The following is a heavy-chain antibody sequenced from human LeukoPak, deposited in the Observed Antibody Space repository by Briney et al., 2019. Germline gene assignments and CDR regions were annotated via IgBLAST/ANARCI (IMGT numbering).Heavy chain of an antibody. J-gene: IGHJ4*02. CDR1: GFTFSNYW. CDR3: ARYSQLLWFGELSTYYFDY. D-gene: IGHD3-10*01. CDR2: ISSSSSYI. V-gene: IGHV3-21*01. Sequence: GGSLRLSCAASGFTFSNYWMSWVRQAPGKGLEWVSSISSSSSYIYYADSVKGRFTISRDNAKNSLYLQMNSLRAEDTAVYYCARYSQLLWFGELSTYYFDYWGQGTLVTVSS.